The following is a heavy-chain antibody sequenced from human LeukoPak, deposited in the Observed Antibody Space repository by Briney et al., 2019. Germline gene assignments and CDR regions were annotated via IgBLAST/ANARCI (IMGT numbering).Heavy chain of an antibody. J-gene: IGHJ4*02. D-gene: IGHD2-15*01. V-gene: IGHV4-59*12. CDR3: ARAGQPLLHYFDY. CDR1: GGSISSYY. Sequence: SETLSLTCTISGGSISSYYWSWIRQPPGKGLEWIGYIYYTGSTNHNPSLKSRVTISVDTSKNQFSLKLSSVTAADTAVYYCARAGQPLLHYFDYWGQGTLVTVSS. CDR2: IYYTGST.